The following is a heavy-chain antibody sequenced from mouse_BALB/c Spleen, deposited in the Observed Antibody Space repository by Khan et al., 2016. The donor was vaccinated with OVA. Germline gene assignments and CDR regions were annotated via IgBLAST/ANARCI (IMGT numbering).Heavy chain of an antibody. Sequence: QIQLVQSGPELKKPGETVKISCKASGYTFTDYSMHWVKQAPGKGLKWMGWINTETGEPTYADDFKGRFAFSLETSASTAYLQINNLKNEDTASYFCANYYSGDSYSMDYWGQGTSVTVSS. D-gene: IGHD2-13*01. J-gene: IGHJ4*01. V-gene: IGHV9-2-1*01. CDR3: ANYYSGDSYSMDY. CDR1: GYTFTDYS. CDR2: INTETGEP.